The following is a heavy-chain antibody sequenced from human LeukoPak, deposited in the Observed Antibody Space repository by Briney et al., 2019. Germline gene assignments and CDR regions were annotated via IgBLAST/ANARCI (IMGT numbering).Heavy chain of an antibody. D-gene: IGHD2-2*02. Sequence: GGSLRLSCAASGFTFSSYAMSWVRQAPGKGLEWVSAISGSGGSTYYADSVKGRFTISRDNSKNTLYLQMNSLRAEDTAVYYCAKCGCSSTSCCTSIPFYYYGMDVWGQGTTVTVSS. CDR3: AKCGCSSTSCCTSIPFYYYGMDV. CDR1: GFTFSSYA. V-gene: IGHV3-23*01. J-gene: IGHJ6*02. CDR2: ISGSGGST.